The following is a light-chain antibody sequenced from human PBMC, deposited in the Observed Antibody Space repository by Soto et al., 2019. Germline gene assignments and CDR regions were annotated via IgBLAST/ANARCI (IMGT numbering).Light chain of an antibody. CDR2: DAS. J-gene: IGKJ4*01. Sequence: EIVLTQSPATLSLSPGERATLSCRASQSVSSYLAWYQQKPGQAPRLLIYDASNRATGIPARFSGSGSVTDFTLTISSLEPEDFAVYDCQQRSNWPRTFGGGTKVEIK. CDR1: QSVSSY. V-gene: IGKV3-11*01. CDR3: QQRSNWPRT.